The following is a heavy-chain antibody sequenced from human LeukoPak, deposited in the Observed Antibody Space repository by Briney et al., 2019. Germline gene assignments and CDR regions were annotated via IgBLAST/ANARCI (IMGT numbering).Heavy chain of an antibody. CDR2: IYFSGRT. CDR1: GGSISSYY. CDR3: ARDNPYGSGTDY. J-gene: IGHJ4*02. D-gene: IGHD3-10*01. Sequence: SETLSLTCTVSGGSISSYYWSWIRQPPGKGLEWIGSIYFSGRTYYNMSLKSRVIISIDTSKNQFSLKVNSVTAADTAVYYCARDNPYGSGTDYWGQGSLVTVSS. V-gene: IGHV4-59*12.